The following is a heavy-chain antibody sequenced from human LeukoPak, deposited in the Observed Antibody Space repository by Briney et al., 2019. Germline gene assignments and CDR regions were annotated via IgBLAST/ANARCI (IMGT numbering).Heavy chain of an antibody. J-gene: IGHJ5*02. D-gene: IGHD1-26*01. CDR2: IYYSGST. Sequence: PSETLSLTCTVSGGSISSGDYYWSWIRQPPGKGLEWIGYIYYSGSTYYNPSLKSRVTISVDTSKNQFSLKLSSVTAADTAVYYCARDLGWELLWFDPWGQGTLVTVSS. CDR1: GGSISSGDYY. V-gene: IGHV4-30-4*01. CDR3: ARDLGWELLWFDP.